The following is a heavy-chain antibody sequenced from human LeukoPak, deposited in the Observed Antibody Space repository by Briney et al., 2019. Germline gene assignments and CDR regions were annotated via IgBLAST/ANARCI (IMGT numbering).Heavy chain of an antibody. CDR3: ARRGASSEYFHD. Sequence: GESLKITCNDSGNSFTTYWIGWVRQMPGKGLEWMGTIYPGDSDTRYSPSFQGQVTISVDKSINTAYLHWSSLKASDTAMYYCARRGASSEYFHDWGQGTLVTVSS. CDR1: GNSFTTYW. V-gene: IGHV5-51*01. J-gene: IGHJ1*01. CDR2: IYPGDSDT.